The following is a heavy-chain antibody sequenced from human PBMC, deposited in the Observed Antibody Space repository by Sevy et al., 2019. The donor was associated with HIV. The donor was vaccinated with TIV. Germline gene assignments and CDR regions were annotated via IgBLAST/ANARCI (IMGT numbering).Heavy chain of an antibody. Sequence: ASVKVSRRASGYTFTTYDINWVRQATGQGLEWMGWMNPNNGNKGYAQKFQGRLTMTRNTSISTAYMELTSLRSDDTAVYYCARGFDGWDTSPGGLDVWGQGTTVTVSS. D-gene: IGHD1-26*01. J-gene: IGHJ6*02. CDR3: ARGFDGWDTSPGGLDV. CDR2: MNPNNGNK. CDR1: GYTFTTYD. V-gene: IGHV1-8*01.